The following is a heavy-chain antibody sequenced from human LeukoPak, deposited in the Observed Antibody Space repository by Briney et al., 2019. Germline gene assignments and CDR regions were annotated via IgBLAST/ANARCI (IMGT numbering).Heavy chain of an antibody. Sequence: GASVKVSCKASGYTFTSYYMHWVRQAPGEGLEWMGIINPSGGSTSYAQKFQGRVTMTRDMSTSTVYMELSSLRSEDTAVYYCARGGGAEYSSSSGSDYWGQGTLVTVSS. V-gene: IGHV1-46*01. CDR3: ARGGGAEYSSSSGSDY. D-gene: IGHD6-6*01. CDR2: INPSGGST. J-gene: IGHJ4*02. CDR1: GYTFTSYY.